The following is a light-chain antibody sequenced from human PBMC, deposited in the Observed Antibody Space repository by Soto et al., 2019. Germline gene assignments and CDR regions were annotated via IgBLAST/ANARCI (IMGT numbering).Light chain of an antibody. V-gene: IGLV1-44*01. CDR2: RDN. J-gene: IGLJ3*02. CDR3: AAWNDRPYLWV. Sequence: QSVLTQPPSASGTPGQRVSISCSGSSSNLGSNAVHWYQQFPGTAPRLLIYRDNQRPSGVPDRFSGSKSGTSASLVISGLKSEDEADYYCAAWNDRPYLWVFGGGTKLTVL. CDR1: SSNLGSNA.